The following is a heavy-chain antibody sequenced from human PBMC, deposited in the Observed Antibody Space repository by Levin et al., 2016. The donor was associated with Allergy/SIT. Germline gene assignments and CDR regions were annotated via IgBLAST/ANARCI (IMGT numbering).Heavy chain of an antibody. Sequence: WVRQAPGQRLEWIGWIVVGSGNTNYAQKFQERVTITRDMSTSTAYMELSSLRSEDTAVYYCAAWGGNGWAFDIWGQGTMVTVSS. CDR3: AAWGGNGWAFDI. CDR2: IVVGSGNT. J-gene: IGHJ3*02. D-gene: IGHD4-23*01. V-gene: IGHV1-58*01.